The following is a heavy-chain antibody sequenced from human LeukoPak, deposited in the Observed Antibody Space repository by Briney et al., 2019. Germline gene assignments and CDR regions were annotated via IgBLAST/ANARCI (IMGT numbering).Heavy chain of an antibody. CDR2: ISNSGDNT. D-gene: IGHD6-6*01. CDR1: GFPFTTYA. Sequence: GGSLRLSCAASGFPFTTYAMSWFRQPPGKGLEWVSAISNSGDNTYYADSVKGRFTISRDNSKNTFFLQMNSLRAEDTAMYYCTKTGARYSASSNFDSWGQGALVTVSS. V-gene: IGHV3-23*01. CDR3: TKTGARYSASSNFDS. J-gene: IGHJ4*02.